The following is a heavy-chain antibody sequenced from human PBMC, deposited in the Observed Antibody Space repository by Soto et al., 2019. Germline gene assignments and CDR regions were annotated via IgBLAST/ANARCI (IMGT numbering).Heavy chain of an antibody. CDR3: ARDPKTSGGQHWAFNYFDS. D-gene: IGHD7-27*01. V-gene: IGHV3-30-3*01. J-gene: IGHJ4*02. Sequence: HPGGSLRLSCAASGFSFSISPMHWVRQAPGKGPEGVALISYDGTNKFYADYVKGRFTISGDNSKSTLYLQVDSLRPEDAAVYYCARDPKTSGGQHWAFNYFDSWGQGTLVTVSS. CDR2: ISYDGTNK. CDR1: GFSFSISP.